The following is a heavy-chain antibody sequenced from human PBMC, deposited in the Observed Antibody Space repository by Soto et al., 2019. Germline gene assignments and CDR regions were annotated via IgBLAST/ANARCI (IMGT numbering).Heavy chain of an antibody. J-gene: IGHJ5*02. Sequence: SETLSLTCAVYGGSFNGYYWSWIRQPPGKGLEWIGDINHSGSTNYNPPLKSRVTISVDTSKNQFSLKLSSVTAADTAGYYCARGSRADPWGQGTLVTVSS. CDR2: INHSGST. CDR1: GGSFNGYY. CDR3: ARGSRADP. V-gene: IGHV4-34*01. D-gene: IGHD2-2*01.